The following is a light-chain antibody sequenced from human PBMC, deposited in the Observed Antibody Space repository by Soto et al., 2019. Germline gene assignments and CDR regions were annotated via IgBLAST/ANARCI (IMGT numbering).Light chain of an antibody. CDR1: RSLVYSDGNTY. V-gene: IGKV2-30*01. Sequence: DVVMTQSPLSLPVTLGQPASISCRSSRSLVYSDGNTYLHWFQQRPGQSPRRLIYKVSTRDYGVPDRFSGSGSGTDFTLKISRVEAEDVGIYYCMQGTLLPRTFGQGTKVEIK. CDR3: MQGTLLPRT. CDR2: KVS. J-gene: IGKJ1*01.